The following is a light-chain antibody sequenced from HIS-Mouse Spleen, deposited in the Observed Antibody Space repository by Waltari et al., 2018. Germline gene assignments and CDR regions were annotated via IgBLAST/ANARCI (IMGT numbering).Light chain of an antibody. V-gene: IGLV1-51*01. Sequence: QSVLTQPPSVSAAPGQKVAIPCSGSRSNSRNNNVPWYQQLPGTAPKLLIYDNNKRPSGIPDRFSGSQSGTSATLGITGLQTGDEADYYCGTWDSSLSAVVFGGGTKLTVL. J-gene: IGLJ2*01. CDR3: GTWDSSLSAVV. CDR2: DNN. CDR1: RSNSRNNN.